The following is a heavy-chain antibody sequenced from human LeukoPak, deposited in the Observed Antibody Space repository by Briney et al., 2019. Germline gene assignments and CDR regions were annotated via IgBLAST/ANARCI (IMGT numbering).Heavy chain of an antibody. CDR1: GYTFTDYY. D-gene: IGHD2-2*01. CDR2: VDPADGEA. J-gene: IGHJ6*03. Sequence: ASVKVSCKASGYTFTDYYIHWVVQAPGKGLEWMGRVDPADGEAAYAQKFQGRVTITADPSRDTAYMELTSLRSEDTAVYYCARSPQLLGDYMDVWGKGTTVTVSS. V-gene: IGHV1-69-2*01. CDR3: ARSPQLLGDYMDV.